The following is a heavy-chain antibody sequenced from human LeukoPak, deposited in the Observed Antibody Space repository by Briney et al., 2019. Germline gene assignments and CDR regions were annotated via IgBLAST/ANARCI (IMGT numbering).Heavy chain of an antibody. CDR2: IWYDGSIK. Sequence: GGSLRLSCAASRFNFSSYGIHWVRQAPGRGLEWVALIWYDGSIKYYADSVKGRFTISRDNSKNTVYLQTNGLRAEDTAVYYCAKGIFIKGYVGFDYWGQGTLVTASS. J-gene: IGHJ4*02. CDR3: AKGIFIKGYVGFDY. CDR1: RFNFSSYG. V-gene: IGHV3-30*02. D-gene: IGHD5-12*01.